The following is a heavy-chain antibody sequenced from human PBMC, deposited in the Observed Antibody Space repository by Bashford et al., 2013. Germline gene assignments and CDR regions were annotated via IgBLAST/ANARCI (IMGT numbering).Heavy chain of an antibody. D-gene: IGHD6-13*01. V-gene: IGHV1-2*02. CDR2: INPNDGDT. CDR3: ATDIYSSSWQDEKVYYYYYGMDV. Sequence: ASVKVSCKTSGYTFTDSYIHWVRQAPGQGLEWMGWINPNDGDTKYSQKFQGRVTMTRDTSISTAYMELSSLRSDDTAVYYCATDIYSSSWQDEKVYYYYYGMDVWGQGTTVTVSS. CDR1: GYTFTDSY. J-gene: IGHJ6*02.